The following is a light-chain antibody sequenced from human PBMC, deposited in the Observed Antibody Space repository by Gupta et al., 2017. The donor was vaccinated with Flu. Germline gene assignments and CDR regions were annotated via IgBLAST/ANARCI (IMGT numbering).Light chain of an antibody. Sequence: SVLTQPPSVSGTPGQRDTISCSGGSFNIGSNSVNWYQHLPGTAPKLLMFSSDQRPSGVPNRFSGSKSGTSAPLAISGLQSEDEADYYCAAWDDSLNAYVFGTGTKVTV. J-gene: IGLJ1*01. CDR1: SFNIGSNS. CDR2: SSD. V-gene: IGLV1-44*01. CDR3: AAWDDSLNAYV.